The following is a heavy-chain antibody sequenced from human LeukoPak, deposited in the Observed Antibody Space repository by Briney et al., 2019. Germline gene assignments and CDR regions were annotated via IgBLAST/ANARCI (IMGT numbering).Heavy chain of an antibody. J-gene: IGHJ4*02. Sequence: ASVTVSCKASGYTFTDYYLHWVRQAPGQGPEWMGWINPNSGGTKYAQKFQGRVTMNRDTSISTAYMELSSLKSDDTAVYYCARRADGYNFAYWGQGTLVTVSS. D-gene: IGHD5-24*01. CDR2: INPNSGGT. CDR1: GYTFTDYY. V-gene: IGHV1-2*02. CDR3: ARRADGYNFAY.